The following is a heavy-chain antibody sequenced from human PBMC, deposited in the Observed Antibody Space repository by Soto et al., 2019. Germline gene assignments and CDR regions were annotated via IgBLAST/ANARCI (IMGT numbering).Heavy chain of an antibody. V-gene: IGHV5-51*01. CDR3: ARSPMVRGVIGAFDI. D-gene: IGHD3-10*01. CDR1: GYSFTSYW. CDR2: IYPGDSDT. J-gene: IGHJ3*02. Sequence: GESLKISCKGSGYSFTSYWIGWVRQMPGKGLEWMGIIYPGDSDTRYSPSFQGPVTISADKSISTAYLQWSSLKASDTAMYYCARSPMVRGVIGAFDIWGQGTMVTVSS.